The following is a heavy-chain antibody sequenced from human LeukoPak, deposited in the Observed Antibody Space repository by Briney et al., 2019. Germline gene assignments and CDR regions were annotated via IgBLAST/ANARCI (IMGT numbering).Heavy chain of an antibody. D-gene: IGHD6-13*01. CDR2: INHSGST. CDR1: GGSFSGYY. Sequence: SETLSLTCAVYGGSFSGYYWSWIRQPPGKGLEWIGEINHSGSTNYNPSLKSRVTISVDTSKNQFPLKLSSVTAADTAVYYCARTSYSSSWLLFDYWGQGTLVTVSS. CDR3: ARTSYSSSWLLFDY. J-gene: IGHJ4*02. V-gene: IGHV4-34*01.